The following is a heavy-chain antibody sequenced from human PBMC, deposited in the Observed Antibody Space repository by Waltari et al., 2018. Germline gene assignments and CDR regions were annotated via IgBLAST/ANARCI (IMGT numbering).Heavy chain of an antibody. J-gene: IGHJ4*02. V-gene: IGHV4-59*01. CDR3: ARDLDGYNRGFDY. CDR2: IYYSGST. D-gene: IGHD5-12*01. Sequence: QVQLQESGPGLVKPSETLSLTCTVPGGSISSYYWSWIRQPPGKGLEWIGYIYYSGSTNYNPSLKSRVTISVDTSKNQFSLKLSSVTAADTAVYYCARDLDGYNRGFDYWGQGTLVTVSS. CDR1: GGSISSYY.